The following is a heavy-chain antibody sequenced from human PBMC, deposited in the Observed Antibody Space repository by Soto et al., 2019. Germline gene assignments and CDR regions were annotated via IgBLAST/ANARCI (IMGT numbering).Heavy chain of an antibody. V-gene: IGHV1-69*04. Sequence: SVKFCCTARRVSVSSSAIGVCRLAPGQGLEWMGRIIPILGIANYAQKFQGRVTITADKSTSTAYMELSSLRSEDTAVYYCARSFVVAGSFEYWGQGTLVTVSS. J-gene: IGHJ4*02. D-gene: IGHD6-19*01. CDR2: IIPILGIA. CDR3: ARSFVVAGSFEY. CDR1: RVSVSSSA.